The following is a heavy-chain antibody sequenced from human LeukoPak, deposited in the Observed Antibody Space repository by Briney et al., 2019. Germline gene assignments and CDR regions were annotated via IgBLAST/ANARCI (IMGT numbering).Heavy chain of an antibody. J-gene: IGHJ2*01. D-gene: IGHD4-17*01. CDR2: ISSSSSYV. V-gene: IGHV3-21*01. CDR1: GFTFSSYS. CDR3: ARNKINTVTTGWYFDL. Sequence: GGSLRLSCAASGFTFSSYSMNWVRQAPGKGLEWVSSISSSSSYVYYADSVKGRFTISRDNAKNSLYLQMNSLTAEDTAEYYCARNKINTVTTGWYFDLWGRGTLVTVPS.